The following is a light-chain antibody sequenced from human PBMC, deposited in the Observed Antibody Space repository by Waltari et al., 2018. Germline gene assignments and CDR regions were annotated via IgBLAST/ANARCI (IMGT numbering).Light chain of an antibody. Sequence: QSALTQPRSVSGSPGQSVTIACTGTISDVGYYNYVSWYQQHPGKAPKLMIYDVTERPSGVPDRFSGSKSGNTASLTISGLQAEDEADYYCCSYAGNYLKVFGGGTKLTVL. CDR1: ISDVGYYNY. CDR2: DVT. J-gene: IGLJ2*01. CDR3: CSYAGNYLKV. V-gene: IGLV2-11*01.